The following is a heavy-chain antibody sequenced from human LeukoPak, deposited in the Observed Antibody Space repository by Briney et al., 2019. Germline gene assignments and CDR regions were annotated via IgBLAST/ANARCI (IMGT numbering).Heavy chain of an antibody. J-gene: IGHJ4*02. V-gene: IGHV4-34*01. D-gene: IGHD3-22*01. CDR1: GGSFSGYY. Sequence: SETLSLTCAVYGGSFSGYYWSWIRQPPGKGLEWIGEINHSGSTNYNPSLKCRVTISVDTSKNQFSLKLSSVTAADTAVYYCARLLPIKTVDYWGQGTLVTVSS. CDR3: ARLLPIKTVDY. CDR2: INHSGST.